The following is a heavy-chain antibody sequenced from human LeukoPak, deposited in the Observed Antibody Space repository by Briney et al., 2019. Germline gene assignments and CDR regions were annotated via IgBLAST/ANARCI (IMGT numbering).Heavy chain of an antibody. CDR1: GGSFSGYY. V-gene: IGHV4-34*01. CDR3: ARQYSNGLWAFDY. D-gene: IGHD5-18*01. CDR2: IYYTGST. Sequence: SETLSLTCAVYGGSFSGYYWGWIRQPPGKGLEWVGTIYYTGSTYYNPSLRSRVTLFVDTSNNQFSLKLTSMTAVDTAVYYCARQYSNGLWAFDYWGQGILVTVSS. J-gene: IGHJ4*02.